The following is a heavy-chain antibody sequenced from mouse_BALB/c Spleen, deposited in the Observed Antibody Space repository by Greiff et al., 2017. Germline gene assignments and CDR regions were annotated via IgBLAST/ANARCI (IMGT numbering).Heavy chain of an antibody. V-gene: IGHV2-4-1*01. D-gene: IGHD2-10*02. CDR2: IWSGGST. Sequence: VQLQQSGPGLVQPSQSLSIPPPPPPFPLPSYGVHWVRQSPGKGLEWLGVIWSGGSTDYNAAFISRLSISKDNSKSQVFFKMNSLQADDTAIYYCARRKVWYYAMDYWGQGTSVTVSS. CDR1: PFPLPSYG. J-gene: IGHJ4*01. CDR3: ARRKVWYYAMDY.